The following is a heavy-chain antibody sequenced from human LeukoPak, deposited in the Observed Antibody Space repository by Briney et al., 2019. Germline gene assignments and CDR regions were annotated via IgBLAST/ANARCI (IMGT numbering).Heavy chain of an antibody. CDR3: ATGEYSSGWSGAFDI. CDR1: GYTLTELS. D-gene: IGHD6-19*01. J-gene: IGHJ3*02. CDR2: FDPEDGET. V-gene: IGHV1-24*01. Sequence: APVKVSCKVSGYTLTELSMHWVRQAPGKGLEWMGGFDPEDGETIYAQKFQGRVTMTEDTSTDTAYMELGSLRSEDTAVYYCATGEYSSGWSGAFDIWGQGTMVTVSS.